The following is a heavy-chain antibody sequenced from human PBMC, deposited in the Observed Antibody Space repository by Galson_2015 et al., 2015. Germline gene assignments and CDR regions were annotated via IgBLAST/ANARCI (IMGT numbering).Heavy chain of an antibody. CDR3: ARAGRITMIVVAPYGMDV. J-gene: IGHJ6*02. Sequence: SVKVSCKASGYTFTGYYMHWVRQAPGQGLEWMGWIKPNSGGTNYAQKFQGWVTMTRDTSISTAYMELSRLRSDDTAVYYCARAGRITMIVVAPYGMDVWGQGTTVTVSS. CDR2: IKPNSGGT. V-gene: IGHV1-2*04. CDR1: GYTFTGYY. D-gene: IGHD3-22*01.